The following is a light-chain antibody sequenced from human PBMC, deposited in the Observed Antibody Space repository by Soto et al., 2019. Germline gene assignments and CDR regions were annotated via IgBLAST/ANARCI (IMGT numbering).Light chain of an antibody. J-gene: IGLJ1*01. CDR1: SRDVGAYNY. CDR2: EVT. V-gene: IGLV2-8*01. Sequence: SVLTQPPSPSVPPRQPVPLSCTGTSRDVGAYNYVSWYQQHPGKAPKLMISEVTKRPSGVPDRFSGSKSGNTASLTVSGLQAEDEADYFCISYAGSNNFVYVRRTGNEVPVL. CDR3: ISYAGSNNFVYV.